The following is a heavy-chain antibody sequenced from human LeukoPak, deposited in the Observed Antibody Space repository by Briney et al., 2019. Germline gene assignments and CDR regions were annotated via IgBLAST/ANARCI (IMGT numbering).Heavy chain of an antibody. CDR1: GFTFRHYW. CDR2: IKPDGSEK. Sequence: PGGSLRLSCAASGFTFRHYWMNWVRLASGKGLEWVANIKPDGSEKRYADSVKGRFTISRDNAENSLYLQMNSLRAEDTAVYYCARVVGTDEGADYWGQGTLVTVSS. D-gene: IGHD1-7*01. J-gene: IGHJ4*02. CDR3: ARVVGTDEGADY. V-gene: IGHV3-7*04.